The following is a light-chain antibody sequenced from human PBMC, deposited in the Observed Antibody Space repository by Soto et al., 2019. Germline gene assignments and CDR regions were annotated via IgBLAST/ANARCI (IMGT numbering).Light chain of an antibody. Sequence: EIVMTQSPATLSVSPGERATLSCRASQGVGSTLAWYQQKLGQTPRLLIYAASTRATGVPARFSGSGSGTEFTLTINSLQSEDFAVYYCQHYHSWPLTFGGGTKVEIK. CDR2: AAS. CDR3: QHYHSWPLT. J-gene: IGKJ4*01. CDR1: QGVGST. V-gene: IGKV3-15*01.